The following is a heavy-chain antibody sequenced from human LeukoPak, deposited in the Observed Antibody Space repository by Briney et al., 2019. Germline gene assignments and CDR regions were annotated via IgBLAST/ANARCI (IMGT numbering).Heavy chain of an antibody. D-gene: IGHD3-10*01. CDR2: IYYSGNT. Sequence: AETLSLTCTVSGGSISSDYWSWIRQPPGKGLEWIGYIYYSGNTNYNPSLKSRVTISVDTSKNQFSLKLTSVTAADTAVYYCARASRGHDYWGQGTLVTVSS. J-gene: IGHJ4*02. CDR3: ARASRGHDY. V-gene: IGHV4-59*01. CDR1: GGSISSDY.